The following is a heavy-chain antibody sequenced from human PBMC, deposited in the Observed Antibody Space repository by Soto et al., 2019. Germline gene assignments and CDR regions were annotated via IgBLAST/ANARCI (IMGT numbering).Heavy chain of an antibody. CDR1: GYNFDKYW. V-gene: IGHV5-51*03. D-gene: IGHD3-10*01. CDR2: IHPGDSNI. Sequence: EVQLVQSGAEVKKPGESLKISCKGSGYNFDKYWIGWVRQMPGKGVEWMGIIHPGDSNIRYSPSFQGQVTISAAMSIRTASLQWSSLKVSDTAMYYCARRGGFGVVYGMVVWGQGTTVTVSS. CDR3: ARRGGFGVVYGMVV. J-gene: IGHJ6*02.